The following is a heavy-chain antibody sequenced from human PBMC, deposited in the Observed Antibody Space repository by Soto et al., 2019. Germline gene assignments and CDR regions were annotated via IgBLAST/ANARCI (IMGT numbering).Heavy chain of an antibody. CDR3: ARKRGRYSGSPGSHKWFDP. D-gene: IGHD1-26*01. CDR1: GGSISSGGYY. J-gene: IGHJ5*02. CDR2: IYYSGST. Sequence: QVQLQESGPGLVKPSQTLSLTCTVSGGSISSGGYYWSWIRQHPGKGLEWIGYIYYSGSTYYNPSLKSRVTISVDTSKNQFSLKLSSVTAADTAVYYCARKRGRYSGSPGSHKWFDPWGQGTLVTVSS. V-gene: IGHV4-31*03.